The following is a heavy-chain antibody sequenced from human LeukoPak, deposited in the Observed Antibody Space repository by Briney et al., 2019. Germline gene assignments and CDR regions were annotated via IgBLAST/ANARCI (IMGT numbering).Heavy chain of an antibody. CDR1: GFTFSNYG. V-gene: IGHV3-30*18. Sequence: GGSLRLSCVASGFTFSNYGMHWVRQAPGKGLEWVAVISYDGSNKYYADSVKDRFTISRDNSKNTLYLHMNSLRAEDTAVYYCTKGVLGGTQSVSAGLDSWGQGTLVTVSS. CDR3: TKGVLGGTQSVSAGLDS. D-gene: IGHD3-16*01. CDR2: ISYDGSNK. J-gene: IGHJ4*02.